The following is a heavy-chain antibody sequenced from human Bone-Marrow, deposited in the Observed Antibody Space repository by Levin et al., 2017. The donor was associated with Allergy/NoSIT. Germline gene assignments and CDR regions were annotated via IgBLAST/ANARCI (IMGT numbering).Heavy chain of an antibody. Sequence: GESLKISCKASGDTFSSYDINWVRQASGQGLEWMGWMNPNSGNTVYAKKFHGRVTMTRNTSISTAYMDLSSLRSDDTATYYCATGQGHLVGPPWGQGTLVTVSA. CDR3: ATGQGHLVGPP. CDR2: MNPNSGNT. J-gene: IGHJ5*02. CDR1: GDTFSSYD. V-gene: IGHV1-8*01. D-gene: IGHD6-6*01.